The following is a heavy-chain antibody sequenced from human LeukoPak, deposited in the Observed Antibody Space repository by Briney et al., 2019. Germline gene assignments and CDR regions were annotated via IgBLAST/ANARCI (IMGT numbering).Heavy chain of an antibody. CDR3: ARDMMGYDDAFDI. D-gene: IGHD5-12*01. V-gene: IGHV4-39*07. J-gene: IGHJ3*02. Sequence: SQTLSLTCTVSGGSISSSSYYWGWIRQPPGKGLEWIGSISYSGSTYYNPSLKSRVTISVDTSKNQFSLRLSSVTAADTAVYYCARDMMGYDDAFDIWGQGTMVTVSS. CDR2: ISYSGST. CDR1: GGSISSSSYY.